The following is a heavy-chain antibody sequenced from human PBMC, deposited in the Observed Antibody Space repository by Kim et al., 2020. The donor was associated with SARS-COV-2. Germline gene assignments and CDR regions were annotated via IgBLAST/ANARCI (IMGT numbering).Heavy chain of an antibody. Sequence: GRFTISRDNSKNTLYLQMNSLRAEDTAVYYCAKDSAGGQWLASPSYYFDYWGQGTLVTVSS. D-gene: IGHD6-19*01. CDR3: AKDSAGGQWLASPSYYFDY. J-gene: IGHJ4*02. V-gene: IGHV3-33*06.